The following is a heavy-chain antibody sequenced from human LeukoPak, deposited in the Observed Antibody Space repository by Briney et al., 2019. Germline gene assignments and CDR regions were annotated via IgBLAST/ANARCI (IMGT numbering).Heavy chain of an antibody. D-gene: IGHD2-15*01. CDR3: ARHPFATPFDY. Sequence: SEALSLTCTVSGDSVSGVYWSWIRQPPGKGLEWIGYVYYSGDTNYNPSLKSRVTMSLDTSKNQVSLRLSSVTAADTAVYYCARHPFATPFDYWGRGTLLTVSS. CDR1: GDSVSGVY. V-gene: IGHV4-59*08. CDR2: VYYSGDT. J-gene: IGHJ4*02.